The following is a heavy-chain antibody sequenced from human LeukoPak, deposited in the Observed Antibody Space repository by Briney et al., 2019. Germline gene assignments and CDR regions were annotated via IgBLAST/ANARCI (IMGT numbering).Heavy chain of an antibody. CDR2: INHSGST. J-gene: IGHJ4*02. CDR3: AREGRRLLRFGDQTYFDY. D-gene: IGHD3-10*01. Sequence: PSETLSLTCAVYGGSFSGYYWSWIRQPPGKGLEWIGEINHSGSTNYNPSLKSRVTMSVDTSKNQFSLKLSSVTAADTAVYYCAREGRRLLRFGDQTYFDYWGQGTLVTVSS. CDR1: GGSFSGYY. V-gene: IGHV4-34*01.